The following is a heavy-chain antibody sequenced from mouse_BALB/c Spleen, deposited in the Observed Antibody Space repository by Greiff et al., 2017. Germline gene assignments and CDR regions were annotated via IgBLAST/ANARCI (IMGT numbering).Heavy chain of an antibody. V-gene: IGHV5-12-2*01. CDR3: ARQKYGNYGYFDY. J-gene: IGHJ2*01. CDR2: ISNGGGST. CDR1: GFTFSSYT. Sequence: EVKLMESGGGLVQPGGSLKLSCAASGFTFSSYTMSWVRQTPEKRLEWVAYISNGGGSTYYPDTVKGRFTISRDNAKNTLYLQMSSLKSEDTAMYYCARQKYGNYGYFDYWGQGTTLTVSS. D-gene: IGHD2-10*02.